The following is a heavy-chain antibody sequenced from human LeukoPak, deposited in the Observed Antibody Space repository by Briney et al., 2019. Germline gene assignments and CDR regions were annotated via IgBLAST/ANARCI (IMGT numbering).Heavy chain of an antibody. CDR3: ARDHGYCSSTSCYYYYYGMDV. V-gene: IGHV3-74*01. Sequence: PGGSLRLSCAASGFTFSNYWMHWVRQAPGKGLVWVSRIDRDGSSTHYGDSVKGRFTISRDNAKNTLYLQMNSLRAEDTAVYYCARDHGYCSSTSCYYYYYGMDVWGQGTTVTVSS. D-gene: IGHD2-2*03. CDR2: IDRDGSST. J-gene: IGHJ6*02. CDR1: GFTFSNYW.